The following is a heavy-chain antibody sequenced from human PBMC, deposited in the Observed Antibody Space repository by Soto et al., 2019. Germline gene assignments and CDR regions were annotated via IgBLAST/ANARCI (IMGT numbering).Heavy chain of an antibody. Sequence: QVQLVQSGAEVKKPGSSVKVSCKASGGTFSSYAISWVRQAPGQGLEWMGGVIPIFGTANYAQKFQGRDTITAEESTSTAYMELSSLRSEDTAVYYCARDRPHYGSFDYWGQGTLVTVSS. CDR1: GGTFSSYA. V-gene: IGHV1-69*12. D-gene: IGHD4-17*01. CDR3: ARDRPHYGSFDY. CDR2: VIPIFGTA. J-gene: IGHJ4*02.